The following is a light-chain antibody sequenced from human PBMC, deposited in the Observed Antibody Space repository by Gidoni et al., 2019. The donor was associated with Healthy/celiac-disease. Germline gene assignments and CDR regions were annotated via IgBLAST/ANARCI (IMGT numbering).Light chain of an antibody. J-gene: IGKJ1*01. CDR1: QCISNS. CDR3: QQYYSTPPWT. Sequence: DIQMTQSPSSLSASVGDRVTITCRASQCISNSLAWYQQKPGKAPKLLLYAASRLESGVPSRFSGSGSGTDYTLTISSLQPEDCATYYCQQYYSTPPWTFGQGTKVEIK. CDR2: AAS. V-gene: IGKV1-NL1*01.